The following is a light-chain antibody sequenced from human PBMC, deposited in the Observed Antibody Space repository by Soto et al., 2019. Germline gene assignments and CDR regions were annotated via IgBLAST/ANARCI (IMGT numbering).Light chain of an antibody. CDR2: GAS. Sequence: EIVMTQSPATLSVSPGERATLSCRASQSVSSNLAWYQQKPGQTPRLLIYGASTRATGVPARFSGSGSGTEFTHTISSLQSEDFAVYYCQQCNSWPPAYTFGQGTKLEIK. V-gene: IGKV3-15*01. J-gene: IGKJ2*01. CDR1: QSVSSN. CDR3: QQCNSWPPAYT.